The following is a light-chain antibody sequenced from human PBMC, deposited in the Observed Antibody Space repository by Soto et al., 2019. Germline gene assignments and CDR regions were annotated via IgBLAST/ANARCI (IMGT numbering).Light chain of an antibody. Sequence: QSALTQAASVSGSPGQPITISCTGTSSDVGGYNYVSWYQQQPGKAPKLIIYEVGNRPSGVSNRFSGSKSGNTASLTISGLQAEDEADYYCSSYTSTTPVVFGGGTQLTVL. CDR2: EVG. V-gene: IGLV2-14*01. J-gene: IGLJ2*01. CDR1: SSDVGGYNY. CDR3: SSYTSTTPVV.